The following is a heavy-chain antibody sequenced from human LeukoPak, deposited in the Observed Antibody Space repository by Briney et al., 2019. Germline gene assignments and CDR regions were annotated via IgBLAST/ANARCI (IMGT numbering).Heavy chain of an antibody. CDR3: VRHWGYTYGFRFDV. J-gene: IGHJ3*01. V-gene: IGHV4-39*01. D-gene: IGHD5-18*01. CDR2: IHYSGST. Sequence: SETLSLTCTVSGGSISSNSYYWGCIRQPPGKGLEWIGSIHYSGSTYYNPSLKSRLTMSVDTSKNQFFLKLTSVTAADTAVYYCVRHWGYTYGFRFDVWGQGTMVTVSP. CDR1: GGSISSNSYY.